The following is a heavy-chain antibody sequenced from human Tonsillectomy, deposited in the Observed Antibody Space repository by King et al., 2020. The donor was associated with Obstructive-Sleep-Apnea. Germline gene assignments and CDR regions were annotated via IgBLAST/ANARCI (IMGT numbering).Heavy chain of an antibody. J-gene: IGHJ6*02. CDR3: AGDYITQYHHYGLDV. D-gene: IGHD1-14*01. Sequence: VQLQESGPGLVKPSETLSLTCNVSGGSISGYYWNWIRQPPGKGLEWIGFIYDSGSTNYNHSLKSRVTTSLNTSRNQLSLKLSYVTATDTAVYHCAGDYITQYHHYGLDVWGPGTTVTVSS. CDR2: IYDSGST. CDR1: GGSISGYY. V-gene: IGHV4-59*01.